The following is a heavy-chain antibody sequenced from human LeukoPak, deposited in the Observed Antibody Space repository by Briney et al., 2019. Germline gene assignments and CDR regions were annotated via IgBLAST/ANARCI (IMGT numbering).Heavy chain of an antibody. CDR2: ISSSSSYI. Sequence: GGSLRLSCAAPGFTFSSYNMNWVRQAPGKGLEWVSSISSSSSYIYYADSVKGRFTISRDNAKNSLYLQMNSLRAEDTAVYYCARDQDSSSWEWYYYYYGMDVWGQGTTVTVSS. D-gene: IGHD6-13*01. CDR3: ARDQDSSSWEWYYYYYGMDV. CDR1: GFTFSSYN. V-gene: IGHV3-21*01. J-gene: IGHJ6*02.